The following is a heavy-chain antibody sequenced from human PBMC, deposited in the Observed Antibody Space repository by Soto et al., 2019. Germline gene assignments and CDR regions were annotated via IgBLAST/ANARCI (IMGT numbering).Heavy chain of an antibody. CDR1: GVSISSSGYY. Sequence: SETLSLTCSVAGVSISSSGYYWGWIRQPPGKGLEWIGSISDGGTTFYNPSLKSRVTMSLDTSKNQFSVKLSSVTAADTAVYYCARDRRLITMVRGVSLWFDPWGQGTLVTVSS. V-gene: IGHV4-39*02. D-gene: IGHD3-10*01. CDR2: ISDGGTT. J-gene: IGHJ5*02. CDR3: ARDRRLITMVRGVSLWFDP.